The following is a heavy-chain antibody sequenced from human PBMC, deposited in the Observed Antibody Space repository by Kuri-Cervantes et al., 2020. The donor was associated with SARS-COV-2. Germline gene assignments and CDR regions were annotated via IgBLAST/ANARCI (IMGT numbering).Heavy chain of an antibody. CDR3: VRVRYPYGYALDY. CDR1: GFTFSSYA. D-gene: IGHD5-18*01. V-gene: IGHV3-48*04. CDR2: ISSRSAST. J-gene: IGHJ4*02. Sequence: GGSLRLSCAASGFTFSSYAMTWIRQAPGKGLEWVSYISSRSASTNYADSVRGRFTISRADAQNSLYLQMNSLRAEDTAVYFCVRVRYPYGYALDYWGRGTLVTVSS.